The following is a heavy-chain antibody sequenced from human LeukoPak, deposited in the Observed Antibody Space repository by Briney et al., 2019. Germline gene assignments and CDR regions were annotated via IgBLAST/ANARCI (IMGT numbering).Heavy chain of an antibody. Sequence: QTGGSLRLSCAASGFTFSSNAMHWVRQAPGKGLEWVAIISYDGSNKYYADSAKGRFTISRDKSKNTLYLQMNSLRGEDTAVYYCARSAAAGRIVATFDYWGQGTLVTVSS. CDR2: ISYDGSNK. D-gene: IGHD5-12*01. CDR3: ARSAAAGRIVATFDY. J-gene: IGHJ4*02. CDR1: GFTFSSNA. V-gene: IGHV3-30*04.